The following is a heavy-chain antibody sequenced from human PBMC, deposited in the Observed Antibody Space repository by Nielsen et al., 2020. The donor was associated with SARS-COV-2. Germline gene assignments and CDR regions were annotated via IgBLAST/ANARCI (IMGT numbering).Heavy chain of an antibody. Sequence: GESLKISCAASGFTFSDYYMSWIRQAPGKGLEWVSYISSSSSYTNYADSVKGRFTISRDNSKNSLYLQMNSLRAEDTAVYYCARGEDVKYYYGLGSYFDYWGQGTLVTVSS. V-gene: IGHV3-11*05. J-gene: IGHJ4*02. CDR2: ISSSSSYT. CDR3: ARGEDVKYYYGLGSYFDY. D-gene: IGHD3-10*01. CDR1: GFTFSDYY.